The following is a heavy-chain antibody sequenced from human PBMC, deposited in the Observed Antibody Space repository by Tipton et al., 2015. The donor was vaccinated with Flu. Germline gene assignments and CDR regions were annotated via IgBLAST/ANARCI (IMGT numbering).Heavy chain of an antibody. CDR3: ARLTGWACTGDSCYADS. CDR2: IYFSGDT. J-gene: IGHJ4*02. Sequence: TLSLTCTVSGGSIISSPYYWGWIRQPPGKGLEWIGTIYFSGDTYYSPSLKSRVTISLDTPKNQFSLSLTSVTAADTAVYYCARLTGWACTGDSCYADSWGQGTLVTASS. D-gene: IGHD2-15*01. CDR1: GGSIISSPYY. V-gene: IGHV4-39*07.